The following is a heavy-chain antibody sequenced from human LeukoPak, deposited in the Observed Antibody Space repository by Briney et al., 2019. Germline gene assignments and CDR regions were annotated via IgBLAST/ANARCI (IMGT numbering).Heavy chain of an antibody. CDR1: GGSISSDY. CDR2: IYYRGST. Sequence: SETLSLTCTVSGGSISSDYWSWIRQPPGRGLEWIGYIYYRGSTNYNSSLKSRVTISLDTSKNQVSLELSSVTAADTAVYYCARGTTIFGVVSHFDYWGQGTLVTVSS. CDR3: ARGTTIFGVVSHFDY. V-gene: IGHV4-59*01. D-gene: IGHD3-3*01. J-gene: IGHJ4*02.